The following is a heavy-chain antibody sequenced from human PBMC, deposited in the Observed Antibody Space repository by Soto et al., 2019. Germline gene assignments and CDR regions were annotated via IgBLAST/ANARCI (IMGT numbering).Heavy chain of an antibody. V-gene: IGHV3-23*01. CDR2: ISGSGDST. D-gene: IGHD3-9*01. Sequence: RRLSCATSGIIFRNYAMGWVRQAPGKGLEWVSAISGSGDSTYYADSVKGRFTISRDNSKNTLYLQMNSLRVEDTAIFYCAKKAEKHFDWMFYADSWGQGTLVTVSS. CDR1: GIIFRNYA. CDR3: AKKAEKHFDWMFYADS. J-gene: IGHJ4*02.